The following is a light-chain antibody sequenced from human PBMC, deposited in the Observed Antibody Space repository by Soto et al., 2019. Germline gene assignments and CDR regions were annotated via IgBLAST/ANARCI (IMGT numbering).Light chain of an antibody. V-gene: IGKV3-20*01. CDR1: QSVNNNY. CDR3: QHYVNSLWT. CDR2: GAS. J-gene: IGKJ1*01. Sequence: EIVLTQSPGTPSLSPGERATLSCRASQSVNNNYLAWYQQKPGQAPRLLIYGASSMATDIPDRFSGGGSGTDFTLSISRLEPDDFAVYYCQHYVNSLWTFGQGTNVEI.